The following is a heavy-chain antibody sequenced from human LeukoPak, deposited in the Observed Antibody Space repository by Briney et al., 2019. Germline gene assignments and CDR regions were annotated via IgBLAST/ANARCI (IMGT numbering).Heavy chain of an antibody. V-gene: IGHV4-38-2*02. CDR3: ARGPYYYDSSGNFDY. Sequence: SETLSLTCTVSGYSISSGYYWGWIRQPPGKGLEWIGRIYTSGSTNYNPSLKSRVTISVDTSKNQFSLKLSSVTAADTAVYYCARGPYYYDSSGNFDYWGQGTLVTVSS. D-gene: IGHD3-22*01. CDR2: IYTSGST. CDR1: GYSISSGYY. J-gene: IGHJ4*02.